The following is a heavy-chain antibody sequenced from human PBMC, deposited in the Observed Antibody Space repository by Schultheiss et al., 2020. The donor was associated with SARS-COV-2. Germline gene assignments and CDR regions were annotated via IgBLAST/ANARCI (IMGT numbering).Heavy chain of an antibody. V-gene: IGHV3-30*18. CDR1: GFTFSSYG. D-gene: IGHD3-22*01. Sequence: GESLKISCAASGFTFSSYGIHWVRQAPGKGLEWVTVISYDGSDKHYADSVKGRVTVSRDNSKNTLYLQMNSLRAEDTAVYYCAKEGGDYYDSSGYYQEYFQHWGQGTLVTVSS. CDR3: AKEGGDYYDSSGYYQEYFQH. J-gene: IGHJ1*01. CDR2: ISYDGSDK.